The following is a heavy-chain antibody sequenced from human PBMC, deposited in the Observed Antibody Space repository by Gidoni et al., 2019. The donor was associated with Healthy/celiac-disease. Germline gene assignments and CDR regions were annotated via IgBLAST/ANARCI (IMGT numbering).Heavy chain of an antibody. CDR3: AKGSGVVIAHYYYYGMDV. V-gene: IGHV3-23*01. Sequence: EVQLLESGGGLVQPGGSLRLSCADSGFTFSSYAMSWVRPAPGKGLEWVSAISGSGGSTYYADSVKGRFTISRDNSKNTLYLQMNSLRAEDTAVYYCAKGSGVVIAHYYYYGMDVWGQGTTVTVSS. CDR2: ISGSGGST. D-gene: IGHD3-3*01. CDR1: GFTFSSYA. J-gene: IGHJ6*02.